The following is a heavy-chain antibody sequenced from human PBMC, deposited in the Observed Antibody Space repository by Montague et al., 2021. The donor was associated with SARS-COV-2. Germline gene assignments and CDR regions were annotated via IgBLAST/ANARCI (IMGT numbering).Heavy chain of an antibody. Sequence: SLRLSCAASGFTFSNYAMHWVRQAPGKGLEWVAVISYDGSNKYYADSVKGRFTISRDNSKNTLYLQMNSLRAEDTAVYYCARVGYGSGSYWAFDIWGQGTMVTVSS. D-gene: IGHD3-10*01. CDR2: ISYDGSNK. CDR1: GFTFSNYA. CDR3: ARVGYGSGSYWAFDI. V-gene: IGHV3-30-3*01. J-gene: IGHJ3*02.